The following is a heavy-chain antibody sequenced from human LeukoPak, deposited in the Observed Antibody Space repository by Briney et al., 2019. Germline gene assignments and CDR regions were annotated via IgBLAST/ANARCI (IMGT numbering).Heavy chain of an antibody. CDR2: IIGNGASS. CDR1: GFTFSVAG. CDR3: AKRACSGSTCYPLDS. V-gene: IGHV3-23*01. D-gene: IGHD6-19*01. J-gene: IGHJ4*02. Sequence: PGGSLRLSCSASGFTFSVAGMHWVRQAPGKGPEWVSAIIGNGASSYYADSVKGRFTISRDNSKSTLYLQMNNLRVEDTGIYYCAKRACSGSTCYPLDSWGQGTRVTVSS.